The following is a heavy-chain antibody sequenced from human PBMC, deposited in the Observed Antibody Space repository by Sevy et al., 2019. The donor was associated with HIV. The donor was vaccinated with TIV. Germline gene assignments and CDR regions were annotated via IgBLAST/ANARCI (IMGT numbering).Heavy chain of an antibody. CDR3: ARSYGPGIAAAGTTEGWFDP. Sequence: ASVKVSCKASGYTFTSYGISWVRQAPGQGLEWMGWISAYNGNTNYAQKLQGRVTMTTDTSTRTAYMELRSLRSDDTAVYYCARSYGPGIAAAGTTEGWFDPWGQGTLVTVSS. D-gene: IGHD6-13*01. CDR1: GYTFTSYG. J-gene: IGHJ5*02. V-gene: IGHV1-18*01. CDR2: ISAYNGNT.